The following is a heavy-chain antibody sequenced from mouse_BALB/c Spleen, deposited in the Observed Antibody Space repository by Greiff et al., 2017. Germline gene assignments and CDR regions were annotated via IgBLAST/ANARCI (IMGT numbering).Heavy chain of an antibody. D-gene: IGHD1-1*01. CDR3: SYYGSSVFAY. Sequence: EVQLQQSGTMLARPGASVKMSCKASGYTFTSYWMHWVKQRPGQGLEWIGAIYPGNSDTSYNQKFKGKAKLTAVTSTSTAYMELSSLTNEDSAVYYCSYYGSSVFAYWGQGTLVTVSA. CDR1: GYTFTSYW. CDR2: IYPGNSDT. J-gene: IGHJ3*01. V-gene: IGHV1-5*01.